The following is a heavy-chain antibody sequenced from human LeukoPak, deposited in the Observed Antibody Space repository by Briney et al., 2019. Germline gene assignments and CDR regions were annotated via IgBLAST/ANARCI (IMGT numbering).Heavy chain of an antibody. CDR3: ARDWGLQNYYDIGYFDY. D-gene: IGHD3-22*01. CDR2: IYHSGST. Sequence: SETLSLTCTVSGVSISSYYWTWIRQPPGKGLEWIGSIYHSGSTYYNPSLKSRVTISVDTSKNQFSLKLSSVTAADTAVYYCARDWGLQNYYDIGYFDYWGQGTLVTVSS. V-gene: IGHV4-59*12. J-gene: IGHJ4*02. CDR1: GVSISSYY.